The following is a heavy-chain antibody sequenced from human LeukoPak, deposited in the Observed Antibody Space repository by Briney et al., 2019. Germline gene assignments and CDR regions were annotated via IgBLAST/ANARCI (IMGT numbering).Heavy chain of an antibody. D-gene: IGHD3-10*01. J-gene: IGHJ6*03. CDR1: GGSISSYY. CDR3: AREKGGVDSLTMVRGVMKEDSYYHYYMDV. CDR2: INYSGST. Sequence: PSETLSLTCTVSGGSISSYYWSWFQQPPGKGLDGIGIINYSGSTNSNPSLRSRVTISVDTSKNQFSLKLSSVTAADTAVYYCAREKGGVDSLTMVRGVMKEDSYYHYYMDVWGKGTTVTIYS. V-gene: IGHV4-59*12.